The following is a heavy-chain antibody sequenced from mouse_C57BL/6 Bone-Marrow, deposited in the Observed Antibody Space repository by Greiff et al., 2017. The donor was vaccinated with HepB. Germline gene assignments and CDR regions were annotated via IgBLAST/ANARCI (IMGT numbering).Heavy chain of an antibody. CDR3: ARNWEGYAMDY. V-gene: IGHV1-63*01. CDR1: GYTFTNYW. D-gene: IGHD4-1*01. CDR2: IYPGGGYT. J-gene: IGHJ4*01. Sequence: VQRVESGAELVRPGTSVKMSCKASGYTFTNYWIGWAKQRPGHGLEWIGDIYPGGGYTNYNEKFKGKATLTADKSSSTAYMQFSSLTSEDSAIYYCARNWEGYAMDYWGQGTSVTVSS.